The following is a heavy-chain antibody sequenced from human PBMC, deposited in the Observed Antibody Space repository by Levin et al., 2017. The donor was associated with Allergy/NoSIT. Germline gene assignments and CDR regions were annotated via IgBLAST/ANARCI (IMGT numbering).Heavy chain of an antibody. CDR1: GFNLDDYA. V-gene: IGHV3-9*01. J-gene: IGHJ4*02. Sequence: SLKISCAASGFNLDDYAMHWVRRGPGKGLEWVAGISWNSGRIGYADSVKGRFTIARDNAKNSLFLQMNSLRAEDSALYYCAKDSTAYSSSQDLDCWGQGTLDTVSS. CDR2: ISWNSGRI. D-gene: IGHD6-13*01. CDR3: AKDSTAYSSSQDLDC.